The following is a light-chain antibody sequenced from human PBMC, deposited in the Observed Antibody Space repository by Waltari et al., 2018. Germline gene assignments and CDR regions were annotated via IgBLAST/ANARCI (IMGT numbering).Light chain of an antibody. V-gene: IGLV2-23*02. CDR3: CSYGGVNTLGVL. J-gene: IGLJ2*01. CDR2: EVH. Sequence: QSALTQPASVSGSPGQSITITCPGSSVYVGGYNLVSWYQHHPGQAPRLLIYEVHERPSGIPSRFSGSKSGNTASLTISGLQIEDEADYYCCSYGGVNTLGVLFGGGSKLTV. CDR1: SVYVGGYNL.